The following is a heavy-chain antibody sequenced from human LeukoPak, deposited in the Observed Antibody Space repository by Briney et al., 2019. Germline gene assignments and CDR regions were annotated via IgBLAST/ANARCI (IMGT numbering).Heavy chain of an antibody. J-gene: IGHJ6*03. D-gene: IGHD2-2*01. CDR1: GGTFSSYA. CDR2: IIPIFGTA. CDR3: ARDRVVVPAAIGGENYYYMDV. Sequence: SVKVSCKASGGTFSSYAISWARQAPGQGLEWMGGIIPIFGTANYAQKFQGRVTITADESTSTAYMELSSLRSEDTAVYYCARDRVVVPAAIGGENYYYMDVWGKGTTVTVSS. V-gene: IGHV1-69*13.